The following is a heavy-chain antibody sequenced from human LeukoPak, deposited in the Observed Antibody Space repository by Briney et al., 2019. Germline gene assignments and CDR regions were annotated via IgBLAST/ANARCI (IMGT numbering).Heavy chain of an antibody. V-gene: IGHV1-18*01. CDR2: ISAYNGNT. CDR3: ARVAGVVCGGDCYSGIPSREDFDY. CDR1: GYTFTSYG. D-gene: IGHD2-21*02. Sequence: ASVKVSCKASGYTFTSYGISWVRQAPGQGLEWMGWISAYNGNTNYAQKLQGRVTMTTDTSTSTAYMELRSLRSDDTAVYYCARVAGVVCGGDCYSGIPSREDFDYWGQGTLVTVSS. J-gene: IGHJ4*02.